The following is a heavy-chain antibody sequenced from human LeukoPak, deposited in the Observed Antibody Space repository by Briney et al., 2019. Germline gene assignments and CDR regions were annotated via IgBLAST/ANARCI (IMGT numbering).Heavy chain of an antibody. CDR1: GGTISSNNL. D-gene: IGHD6-25*01. Sequence: PSETLSLTCTVSGGTISSNNLWSWVRQSPAKGPEWIGEIYHTGITNYMSSLKRRLTISVDKSKNQFSLKLTSVTAADTAVYYCATEGRSRSSGGTTWGQGILVTVSS. V-gene: IGHV4-4*02. J-gene: IGHJ5*02. CDR2: IYHTGIT. CDR3: ATEGRSRSSGGTT.